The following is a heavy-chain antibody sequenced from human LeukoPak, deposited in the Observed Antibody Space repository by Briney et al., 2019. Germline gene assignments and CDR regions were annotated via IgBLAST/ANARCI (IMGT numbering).Heavy chain of an antibody. J-gene: IGHJ4*02. CDR2: ISDDGTNT. CDR3: AKDRCSSTSCYIFDY. Sequence: GGSLRLSCAASGFTFSSHWMHWVRQAPGKGLVWVSRISDDGTNTNYADSVKGRFTISRDNDKDTLYLQMNSLRAEDTAVYYCAKDRCSSTSCYIFDYWGQGTLVTVSP. D-gene: IGHD2-2*02. CDR1: GFTFSSHW. V-gene: IGHV3-74*01.